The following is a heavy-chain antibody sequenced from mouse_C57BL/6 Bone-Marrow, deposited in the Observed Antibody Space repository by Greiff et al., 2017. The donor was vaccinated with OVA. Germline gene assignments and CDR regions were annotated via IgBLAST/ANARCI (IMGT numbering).Heavy chain of an antibody. CDR2: IHPSDSDT. CDR3: AITIGPITTVVAKDYFDY. D-gene: IGHD1-1*01. CDR1: GYTFTSYW. Sequence: VQLQQSGAELVKPGASVKVSCKASGYTFTSYWMHWVKQRPGQGLEWIGRIHPSDSDTNYNQKFKGKATLTVDKSSSTAYMQLSSPTSEDSAVYYCAITIGPITTVVAKDYFDYWGQGTTLTVSS. V-gene: IGHV1-74*01. J-gene: IGHJ2*01.